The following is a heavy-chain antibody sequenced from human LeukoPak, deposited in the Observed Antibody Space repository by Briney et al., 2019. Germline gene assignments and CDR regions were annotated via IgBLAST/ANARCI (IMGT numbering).Heavy chain of an antibody. D-gene: IGHD3-22*01. J-gene: IGHJ4*02. V-gene: IGHV3-23*01. CDR2: ISGSGGST. Sequence: GSLRLSCAASGFTFSSYGMSWVRQAPGKGLEWVSAISGSGGSTYYADSVKGRFTISRDNSKSTLYLQMNSLRAEDTAVYYCAKLYYYDSSGYYYPWYFDYWGQGTLVTVSS. CDR3: AKLYYYDSSGYYYPWYFDY. CDR1: GFTFSSYG.